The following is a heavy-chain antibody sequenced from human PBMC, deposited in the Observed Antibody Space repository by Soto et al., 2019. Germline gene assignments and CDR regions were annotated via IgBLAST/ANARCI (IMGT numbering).Heavy chain of an antibody. CDR1: GYTFTSYG. D-gene: IGHD2-2*01. Sequence: QVQLVQSGAEVKKPGASVKVSCKASGYTFTSYGISWVRQAPGQGLEWMGWISAYNGNTNYAQKLQGRVTMTTDTSTGTADRELRSLRSDEPAVYYCARGAGGWEYQLPMDDWGQGTLVTVSS. CDR3: ARGAGGWEYQLPMDD. J-gene: IGHJ4*02. V-gene: IGHV1-18*01. CDR2: ISAYNGNT.